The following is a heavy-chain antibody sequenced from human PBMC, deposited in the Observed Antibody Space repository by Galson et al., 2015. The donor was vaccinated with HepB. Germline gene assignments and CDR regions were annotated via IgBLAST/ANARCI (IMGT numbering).Heavy chain of an antibody. CDR3: ARGHDSSGFSFGY. D-gene: IGHD3-22*01. CDR1: GGSISSYY. V-gene: IGHV4-59*01. J-gene: IGHJ4*02. Sequence: SETLSLTCTVSGGSISSYYWSWIRQPPGKGLEWIGYIYCSGSTNYNPSLKSRVTISVDTSKNQFSLKLSSVTAADTAVYYCARGHDSSGFSFGYWGQGTLVTVSS. CDR2: IYCSGST.